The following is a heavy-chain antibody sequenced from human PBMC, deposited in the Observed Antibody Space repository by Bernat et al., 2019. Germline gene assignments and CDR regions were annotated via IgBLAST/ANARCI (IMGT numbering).Heavy chain of an antibody. CDR1: GYSISSGYY. J-gene: IGHJ5*01. D-gene: IGHD6-13*01. CDR2: IYHSGST. CDR3: ARTFIAAARGGFDS. V-gene: IGHV4-38-2*01. Sequence: QVQLQESGPGLVKPSETLSLTCAVSGYSISSGYYWGWIRQPPGKGLEWIGSIYHSGSTYYNPSLKSRVTISVDTSKNQFSLKLRSVTAADTAVYYCARTFIAAARGGFDSWGQGTLVTVSS.